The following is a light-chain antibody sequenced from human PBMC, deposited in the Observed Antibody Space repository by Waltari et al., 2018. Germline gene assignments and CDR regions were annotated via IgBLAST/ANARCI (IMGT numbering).Light chain of an antibody. CDR3: HQYYTTPYT. V-gene: IGKV1-NL1*01. Sequence: DIQMTQSPSSLSASVGDRVTITCRASQGISNSLAWYQQKPGKAPKLLLYATSRLESGVPAMFSGSGSGTDYTLTINSLQPEDLATYYCHQYYTTPYTFGQGTKLEIK. CDR1: QGISNS. CDR2: ATS. J-gene: IGKJ2*01.